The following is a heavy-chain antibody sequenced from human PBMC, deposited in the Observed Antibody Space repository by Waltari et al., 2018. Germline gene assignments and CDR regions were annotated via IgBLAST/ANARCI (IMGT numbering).Heavy chain of an antibody. Sequence: DVHLVQSGGGVEQPGGSLRLSCEASGFTFKDHSMHWVRQAPGKCLDWVSHINWNGDSTNYADSVKGRFTIARDNSKNSLYLQMTSLRAEDTAFYYCVKGVGGSWYVGYYFEYWGQGALVTVSS. J-gene: IGHJ4*02. V-gene: IGHV3-43*01. D-gene: IGHD6-13*01. CDR2: INWNGDST. CDR3: VKGVGGSWYVGYYFEY. CDR1: GFTFKDHS.